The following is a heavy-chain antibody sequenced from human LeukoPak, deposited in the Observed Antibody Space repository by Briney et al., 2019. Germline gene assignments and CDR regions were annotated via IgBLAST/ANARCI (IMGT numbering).Heavy chain of an antibody. CDR1: GGSFSGYY. CDR2: TYYSGST. CDR3: ARVREVPYYYDSSGYYQNDAFDI. D-gene: IGHD3-22*01. J-gene: IGHJ3*02. Sequence: SETLSLTCAVYGGSFSGYYWSWIRQPPGKGPEWIGYTYYSGSTNYNPSLKSRVTISVDTSKNQFSLKLSSVTAADTAVYYCARVREVPYYYDSSGYYQNDAFDIWGQGTMVTVSS. V-gene: IGHV4-59*01.